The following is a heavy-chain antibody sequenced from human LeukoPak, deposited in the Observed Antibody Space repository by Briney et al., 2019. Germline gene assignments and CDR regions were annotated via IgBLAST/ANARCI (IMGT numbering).Heavy chain of an antibody. CDR1: GGSISSYY. CDR2: IYYSGST. V-gene: IGHV4-59*01. D-gene: IGHD3-22*01. Sequence: SETLSLTCTVSGGSISSYYWSWIRQPPGKGLEWIGYIYYSGSTNYNPSLKSQVTISVDTSKNQFSLKLSPVTAADTAVYYCARDRGYYDSSGYLDYWGQGTLVTVSS. CDR3: ARDRGYYDSSGYLDY. J-gene: IGHJ4*02.